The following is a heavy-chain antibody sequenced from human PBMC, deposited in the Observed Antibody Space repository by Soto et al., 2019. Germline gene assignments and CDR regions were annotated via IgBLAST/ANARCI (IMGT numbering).Heavy chain of an antibody. J-gene: IGHJ4*02. CDR3: AKDLDPVEMALHGPIDY. V-gene: IGHV3-30*18. CDR1: GFTFSSYG. D-gene: IGHD5-12*01. CDR2: ISYDGSNK. Sequence: GGSLRLSCAASGFTFSSYGMHWVRQAPGKGLEWVAVISYDGSNKYYADSVKGRFTISRDNSKNTLYLQMNSLRAEDTAVYYCAKDLDPVEMALHGPIDYWGQGTLVTVSS.